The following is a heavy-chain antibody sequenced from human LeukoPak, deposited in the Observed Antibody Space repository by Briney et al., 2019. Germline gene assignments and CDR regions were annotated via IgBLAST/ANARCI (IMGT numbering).Heavy chain of an antibody. CDR2: IYHHGAT. D-gene: IGHD5-12*01. Sequence: ETLSLTCAVSGGSISSNNWWSWVRQPPGKGLEWIGEIYHHGATNYNPSLKSRVTLSVDKSKNQFSLELSSVTAADTAVYYCARGPSVAAHLDYWGQGTLVTVSS. J-gene: IGHJ4*02. CDR1: GGSISSNNW. CDR3: ARGPSVAAHLDY. V-gene: IGHV4-4*02.